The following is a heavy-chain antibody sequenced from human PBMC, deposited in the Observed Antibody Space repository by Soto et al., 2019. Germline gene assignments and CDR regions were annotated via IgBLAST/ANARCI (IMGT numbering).Heavy chain of an antibody. CDR1: GFTFSSYG. Sequence: GGSLRLSCAASGFTFSSYGMHWVRQAPGKGLEWVAVISYDGSNKYYADSVKGRFTISRDNSKNTLYLQMNSLRAEDTAVYYCAKAGVSCSSTSCYHYYYYGMDVWGQGTTVTSP. D-gene: IGHD2-2*01. CDR2: ISYDGSNK. V-gene: IGHV3-30*18. CDR3: AKAGVSCSSTSCYHYYYYGMDV. J-gene: IGHJ6*02.